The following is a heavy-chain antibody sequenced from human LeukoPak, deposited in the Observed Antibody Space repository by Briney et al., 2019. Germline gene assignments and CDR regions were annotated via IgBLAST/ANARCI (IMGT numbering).Heavy chain of an antibody. CDR3: AKGPKYDYVWGTYYFDY. CDR2: ISGSGGST. CDR1: GFTFRNYA. J-gene: IGHJ4*02. Sequence: GGSLRLSCAASGFTFRNYAMSWVRQAPGKGLEWVSAISGSGGSTYYADSVRGRFTISRDNSKNTLYLQMNSLRAEDTAVYYCAKGPKYDYVWGTYYFDYWGQGTLVTVSS. V-gene: IGHV3-23*01. D-gene: IGHD3-16*01.